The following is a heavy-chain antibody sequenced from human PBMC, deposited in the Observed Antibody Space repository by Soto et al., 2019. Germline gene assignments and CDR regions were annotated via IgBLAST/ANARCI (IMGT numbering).Heavy chain of an antibody. V-gene: IGHV3-23*01. CDR2: ISGSGGST. CDR3: ATTVTPESYYYYGMDA. Sequence: GGSLRLSCAASGFTFSSYAMSWVRQAPGKGLEWVSAISGSGGSTYYADSVKGRFTISRDNSKNTLYLQMNSLRAEDTAVYYCATTVTPESYYYYGMDAWGQGTTVTVSS. J-gene: IGHJ6*02. CDR1: GFTFSSYA. D-gene: IGHD4-17*01.